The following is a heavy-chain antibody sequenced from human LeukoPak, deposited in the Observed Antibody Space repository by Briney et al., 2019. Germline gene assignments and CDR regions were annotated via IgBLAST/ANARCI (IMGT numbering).Heavy chain of an antibody. J-gene: IGHJ4*02. CDR2: ITGGSTTI. Sequence: RGSLRLSCVASGFTFSTYSMNWLRQAPGKGLEWISYITGGSTTIYYADSVKGRFTISRDNAKNSLFLQMNSLRDDDTAVYYCARRIDFWGQGTLVTVSS. V-gene: IGHV3-48*02. CDR1: GFTFSTYS. CDR3: ARRIDF.